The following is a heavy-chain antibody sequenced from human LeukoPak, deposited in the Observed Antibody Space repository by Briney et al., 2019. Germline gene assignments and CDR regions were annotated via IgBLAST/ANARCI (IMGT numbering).Heavy chain of an antibody. D-gene: IGHD6-19*01. J-gene: IGHJ6*02. CDR2: ISPILGIA. CDR3: ARDLRQWLVGTSEYYYYYGMDV. Sequence: GASVKVSCKASGGTFSSYAISWVRQAPGQGLEWMGRISPILGIANYAQKFQGRVTITADKSTSTAYMELSSLRSEDTAVYYCARDLRQWLVGTSEYYYYYGMDVWGQGTTVTVSS. CDR1: GGTFSSYA. V-gene: IGHV1-69*04.